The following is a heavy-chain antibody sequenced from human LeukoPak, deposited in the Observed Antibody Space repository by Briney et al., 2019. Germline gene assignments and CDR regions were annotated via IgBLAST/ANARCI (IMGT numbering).Heavy chain of an antibody. CDR1: GFTFSSYG. CDR2: IWYDGSNK. D-gene: IGHD4-17*01. Sequence: GGSLRLSCAASGFTFSSYGMHWVRQAPGKGLEWAAVIWYDGSNKYYADSVKGRFTISRDNSKNTLYLQMNSLRAEDTAVYYCAKDARGDGAPDYWGQGTLVTVSS. J-gene: IGHJ4*02. CDR3: AKDARGDGAPDY. V-gene: IGHV3-33*06.